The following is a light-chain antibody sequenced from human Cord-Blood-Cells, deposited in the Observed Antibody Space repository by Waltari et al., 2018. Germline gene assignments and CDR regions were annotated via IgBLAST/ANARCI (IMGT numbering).Light chain of an antibody. J-gene: IGLJ3*02. V-gene: IGLV1-40*01. Sequence: QSVLTQPPSVSGAPGQRVTIPCTGSSSNIGAGYDVHWYQLLPGTAPKLLIYGNSNRPAGVPDRFSGSKSGTSASLAITGLQAEDEADYYCQSYDSSLSGSVFGGGTKLTVL. CDR3: QSYDSSLSGSV. CDR2: GNS. CDR1: SSNIGAGYD.